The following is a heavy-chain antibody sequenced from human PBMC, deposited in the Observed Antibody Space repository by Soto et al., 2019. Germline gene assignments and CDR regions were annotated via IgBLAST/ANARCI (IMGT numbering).Heavy chain of an antibody. CDR2: ISAYNGNT. CDR3: ARVTYYDFWSGYLDWFDP. V-gene: IGHV1-18*01. J-gene: IGHJ5*02. D-gene: IGHD3-3*01. CDR1: GCTSTSYG. Sequence: GASVKVSCKASGCTSTSYGISWVRQAPGQGLEWMGWISAYNGNTNYAQKLQGRVTMTTDTSTSTAYMELRSLRSDDTAVYYCARVTYYDFWSGYLDWFDPWGQGTLVTVSS.